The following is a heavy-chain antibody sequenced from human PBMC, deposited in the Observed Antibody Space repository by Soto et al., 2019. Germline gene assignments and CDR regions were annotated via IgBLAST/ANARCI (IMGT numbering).Heavy chain of an antibody. Sequence: SETLSLTCTVSGGSISDYWSWIRQPPGKGLEWIGYVYYSGSTNYNPSLKSRVTISVDTSKNQFSLKLSSVSAADTAVYYCARSDGRYWGQGTLVTVSS. CDR3: ARSDGRY. V-gene: IGHV4-59*01. CDR2: VYYSGST. CDR1: GGSISDY. J-gene: IGHJ4*02.